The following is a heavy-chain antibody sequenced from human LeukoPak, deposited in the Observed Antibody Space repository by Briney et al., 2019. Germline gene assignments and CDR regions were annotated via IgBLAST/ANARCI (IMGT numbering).Heavy chain of an antibody. J-gene: IGHJ6*02. CDR2: IYNGGST. CDR3: ARDRGTMVRYYYGMDV. D-gene: IGHD3-10*01. V-gene: IGHV4-59*01. CDR1: GGSISSYC. Sequence: SETLSLTCTVSGGSISSYCWSWIRQPPGKGLEWIGYIYNGGSTNYNPSLKSRVTISVDTSESAFSLKLSSVTAADTAVYYCARDRGTMVRYYYGMDVWGQGTTVTVSS.